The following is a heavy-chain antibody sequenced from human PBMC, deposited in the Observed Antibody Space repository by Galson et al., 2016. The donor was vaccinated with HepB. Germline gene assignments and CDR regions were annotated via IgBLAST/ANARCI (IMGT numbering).Heavy chain of an antibody. Sequence: SLRLSCAASGFTFSSYSMIWVRQTPGKGLEWVSYIGSSGPVYYADSLQGRFTISRDNAKKLLYLQMNSLRDEDTAVYYCARDFDDSFPNLDFWGQGTLVTVSS. D-gene: IGHD4-11*01. CDR2: IGSSGPV. CDR3: ARDFDDSFPNLDF. V-gene: IGHV3-48*02. CDR1: GFTFSSYS. J-gene: IGHJ4*02.